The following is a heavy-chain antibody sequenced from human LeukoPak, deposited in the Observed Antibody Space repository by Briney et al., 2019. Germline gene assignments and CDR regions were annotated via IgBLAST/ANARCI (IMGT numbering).Heavy chain of an antibody. V-gene: IGHV1-24*01. CDR2: FDPEDGET. D-gene: IGHD3-22*01. CDR3: ATVSYYYDSSGYQGHFQH. CDR1: GYTLTELS. Sequence: ASVKVSCKVSGYTLTELSIHWVRQAPGKGLEWMGGFDPEDGETIYAQRFQGRVTMTEDTSTDTAYMELSSLGSEDAAVYYCATVSYYYDSSGYQGHFQHWGQGTLVTVSS. J-gene: IGHJ1*01.